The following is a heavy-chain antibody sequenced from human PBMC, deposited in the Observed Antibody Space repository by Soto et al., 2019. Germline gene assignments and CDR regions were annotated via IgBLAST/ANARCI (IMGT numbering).Heavy chain of an antibody. Sequence: SSVKVSCKPSGCTFSSYASIWVRQAPGQGLEWMGGVMPIFGTAKDAQKFDGRVTISADESTSTAYIEPSSLISEGTAVDYFARGNWLEGAGNYYYYGMDAWGQGITVTVSS. CDR2: VMPIFGTA. J-gene: IGHJ6*02. CDR3: ARGNWLEGAGNYYYYGMDA. D-gene: IGHD6-13*01. V-gene: IGHV1-69*13. CDR1: GCTFSSYA.